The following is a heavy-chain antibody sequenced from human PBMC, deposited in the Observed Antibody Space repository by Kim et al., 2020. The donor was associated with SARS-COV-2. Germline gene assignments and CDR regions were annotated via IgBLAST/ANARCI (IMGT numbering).Heavy chain of an antibody. CDR2: ISSSSSYI. D-gene: IGHD3-16*02. CDR1: GFTFSSYS. CDR3: ARDFGDPRMITFGGVIVRAFDI. Sequence: GGSLRLSCAASGFTFSSYSMNWVRQAPGKGLEWVSSISSSSSYIYYADSVKGRFTISRDNAKNSLYLQMNSLRAEDTAVYYCARDFGDPRMITFGGVIVRAFDIWGQGTMVTVSS. J-gene: IGHJ3*02. V-gene: IGHV3-21*01.